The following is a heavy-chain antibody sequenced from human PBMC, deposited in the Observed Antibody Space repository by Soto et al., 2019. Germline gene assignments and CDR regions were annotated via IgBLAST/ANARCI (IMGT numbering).Heavy chain of an antibody. J-gene: IGHJ6*02. CDR2: IIPIFGTA. CDR3: ARKIYDYGGNSGYYYYGMDV. Sequence: SVKVSCKASGGTFSSYAISWVRQAPGQGLEWMGGIIPIFGTANYAQKFQGRVTITADESTSTAYMELSSLRSEDTAVYYCARKIYDYGGNSGYYYYGMDVWGQGTTVTVSS. V-gene: IGHV1-69*13. CDR1: GGTFSSYA. D-gene: IGHD4-17*01.